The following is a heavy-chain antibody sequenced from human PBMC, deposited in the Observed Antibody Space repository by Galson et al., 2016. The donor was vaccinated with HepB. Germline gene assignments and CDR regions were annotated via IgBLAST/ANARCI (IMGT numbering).Heavy chain of an antibody. CDR1: GYNFITYW. Sequence: QSGAEVKKPGESLRISCMGSGYNFITYWISWVRQMPGKGLEWMGSIDPSDSYTNYSSSFQGHVTISTDRSISTAYLQWSSRKASDTAIYYSGIRLYSSGSFDFWGKGTLVTVSS. D-gene: IGHD6-19*01. J-gene: IGHJ4*02. CDR3: GIRLYSSGSFDF. CDR2: IDPSDSYT. V-gene: IGHV5-10-1*01.